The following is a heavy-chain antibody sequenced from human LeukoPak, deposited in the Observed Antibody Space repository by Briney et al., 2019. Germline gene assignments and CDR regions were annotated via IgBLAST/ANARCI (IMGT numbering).Heavy chain of an antibody. Sequence: QSGRSLRLSCAASGFTFSSYGMHWVRQAPGKGLEWVAVISYDGSNKYYADSVKGRFTISRDNSKNTLYLQMNSLRAEDTAVYYCAKTPRKDYYYGMDVWGKGTTVTVSS. J-gene: IGHJ6*04. CDR2: ISYDGSNK. CDR3: AKTPRKDYYYGMDV. V-gene: IGHV3-30*18. CDR1: GFTFSSYG.